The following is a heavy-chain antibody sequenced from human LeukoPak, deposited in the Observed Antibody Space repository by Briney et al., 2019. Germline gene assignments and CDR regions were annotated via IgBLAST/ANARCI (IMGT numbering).Heavy chain of an antibody. Sequence: GESLKISCKGSGYSFTSYWIGCVRQMPGKGLEWMVIIYPGDSDTRYSPSFQGQVTIPADKSISTAYLQWSSLKASDTAMYYCARGRRDGYNWGYYFDYWGQGTLVTVSS. CDR2: IYPGDSDT. V-gene: IGHV5-51*01. CDR3: ARGRRDGYNWGYYFDY. J-gene: IGHJ4*02. CDR1: GYSFTSYW. D-gene: IGHD5-24*01.